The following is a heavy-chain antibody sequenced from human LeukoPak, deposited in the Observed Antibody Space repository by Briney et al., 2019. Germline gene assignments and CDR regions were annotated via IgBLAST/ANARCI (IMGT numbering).Heavy chain of an antibody. D-gene: IGHD1-7*01. J-gene: IGHJ5*02. CDR3: ARDPGEYNWNYWFDP. CDR2: INPNSGGT. V-gene: IGHV1-2*02. Sequence: ASVKVSCMASGYTFTGYYMHWVRQAPGQGLEWMGWINPNSGGTNYAQKFQGRVTMTRDTSISTAYMELSRLRSDDTAVYYCARDPGEYNWNYWFDPWGQGTLVTVSS. CDR1: GYTFTGYY.